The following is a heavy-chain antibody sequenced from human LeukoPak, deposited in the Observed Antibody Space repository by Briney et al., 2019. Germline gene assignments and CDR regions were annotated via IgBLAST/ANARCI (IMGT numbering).Heavy chain of an antibody. CDR3: ARDSTGGFTYYYDSSDEGHFQH. J-gene: IGHJ1*01. CDR2: INPSGGST. D-gene: IGHD3-22*01. CDR1: GYTFTSYY. Sequence: ASVKVSCKASGYTFTSYYMHWVRQAPGQGLEWMGIINPSGGSTSYAQKFQGRVIMTRDTSTSTVYMELSSLRSEDTAVYYCARDSTGGFTYYYDSSDEGHFQHWGQGTLVTVSS. V-gene: IGHV1-46*01.